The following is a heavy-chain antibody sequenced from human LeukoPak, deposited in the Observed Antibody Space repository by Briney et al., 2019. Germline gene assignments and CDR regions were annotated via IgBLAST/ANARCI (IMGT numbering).Heavy chain of an antibody. CDR1: GGSISSYY. V-gene: IGHV4-59*01. D-gene: IGHD3-16*02. Sequence: PSETLSLTCTVSGGSISSYYWSWIRQPPGKGLEWIGYIYYSGSTNYNPSLKSRVTISADTSKNQFSLKLSSVTAADTAVYYCARTTPSVWGSYRYFDYWGQGTLVTVSS. CDR2: IYYSGST. J-gene: IGHJ4*02. CDR3: ARTTPSVWGSYRYFDY.